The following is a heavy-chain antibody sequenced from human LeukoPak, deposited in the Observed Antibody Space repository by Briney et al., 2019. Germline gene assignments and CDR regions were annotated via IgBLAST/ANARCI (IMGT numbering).Heavy chain of an antibody. Sequence: QAGGSLRLSCAASGFTVSSNYMSWVRQAPGKGLEWVSVIYSGGSTYYADSVKGRFTISRDNSKNTLYLQMNSLRAEDTAVYYCARDELYGGKGVDYWGQGTLVTVSS. CDR2: IYSGGST. J-gene: IGHJ4*02. CDR1: GFTVSSNY. CDR3: ARDELYGGKGVDY. D-gene: IGHD4-23*01. V-gene: IGHV3-53*01.